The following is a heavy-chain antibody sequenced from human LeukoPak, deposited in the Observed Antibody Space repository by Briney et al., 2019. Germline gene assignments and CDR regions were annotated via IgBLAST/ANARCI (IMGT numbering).Heavy chain of an antibody. V-gene: IGHV3-21*01. J-gene: IGHJ6*03. CDR2: ISWRSSDI. CDR3: ARVYSSSWYFGYLYIDV. D-gene: IGHD6-13*01. CDR1: GFTFGDYA. Sequence: GGSLRLSCTASGFTFGDYAMSWVRQAPGKGLEWVSSISWRSSDIEYADSVKGRFTISRDNAKKSLYLQMNNLRAEDTAVYYCARVYSSSWYFGYLYIDVWGNGTTVTVSS.